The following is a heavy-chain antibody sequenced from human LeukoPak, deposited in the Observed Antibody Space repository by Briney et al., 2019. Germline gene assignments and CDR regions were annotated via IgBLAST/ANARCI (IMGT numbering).Heavy chain of an antibody. CDR2: IYYSGST. CDR1: GGSISSSSYY. V-gene: IGHV4-39*07. Sequence: SETLSLTCTVSGGSISSSSYYWGWIRQPPGKELEWIGSIYYSGSTYYNPSLKSRVTISVDTSKNQFSLKLSSVTAADTAVYYCASREVLRFLEWLPRGFDPWGQGTLVTVSS. CDR3: ASREVLRFLEWLPRGFDP. J-gene: IGHJ5*02. D-gene: IGHD3-3*01.